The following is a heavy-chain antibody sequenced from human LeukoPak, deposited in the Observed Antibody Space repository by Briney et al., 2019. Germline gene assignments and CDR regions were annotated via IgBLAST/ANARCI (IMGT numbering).Heavy chain of an antibody. CDR3: AKFGGYVEYNWFDP. V-gene: IGHV1-2*02. J-gene: IGHJ5*02. D-gene: IGHD5-12*01. Sequence: GGSLRLSCAASGFTFSSYAMHWVRQAPGQGLEWMGWINPNSGGTNYAQKFQGRVTMTRDTSISTAYMELSRLRSDDTAVYYCAKFGGYVEYNWFDPWGQGTLVTVSS. CDR2: INPNSGGT. CDR1: GFTFSSYA.